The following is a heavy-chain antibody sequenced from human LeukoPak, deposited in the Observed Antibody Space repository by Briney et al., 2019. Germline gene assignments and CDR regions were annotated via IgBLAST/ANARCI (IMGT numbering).Heavy chain of an antibody. V-gene: IGHV3-74*03. CDR3: VRDEALWRLDY. J-gene: IGHJ4*02. CDR2: INERGRDT. Sequence: GGSLRPSCAASGFTFSNHWMHWVRKTPGKGLVWVSRINERGRDTMYADSVKGRFTISRDNAKNTVYLQMNSLGAEDTGVYYCVRDEALWRLDYWGQGTLVTVSS. CDR1: GFTFSNHW. D-gene: IGHD2-21*01.